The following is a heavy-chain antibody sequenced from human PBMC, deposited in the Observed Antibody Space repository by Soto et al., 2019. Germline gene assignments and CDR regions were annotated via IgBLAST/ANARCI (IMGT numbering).Heavy chain of an antibody. V-gene: IGHV1-69*02. CDR1: GGTFSSYT. J-gene: IGHJ5*02. CDR3: ARSPPYYDILTENWFDP. D-gene: IGHD3-9*01. CDR2: IIPILGIA. Sequence: ASVKVSCKASGGTFSSYTISWVRQAPGQGLEWMGRIIPILGIANYAQKFQGRVTITADKSTSTAYMELSSLRSEDTAVYYCARSPPYYDILTENWFDPWGQGTLVTVSS.